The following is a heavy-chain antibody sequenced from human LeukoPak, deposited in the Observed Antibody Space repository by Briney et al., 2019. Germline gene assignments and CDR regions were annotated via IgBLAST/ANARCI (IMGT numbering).Heavy chain of an antibody. CDR1: GFTFSSYC. CDR3: AILSGYGTTGLDP. V-gene: IGHV3-30*02. Sequence: PGGSLRLSCAASGFTFSSYCMHWLRQAPAKGLEWVAFIRYDGSNKYYADSVKRRFTISIDNSKNTLYLQMNSLRAEETDVYYCAILSGYGTTGLDPWGQGTLVTVSS. CDR2: IRYDGSNK. J-gene: IGHJ5*02. D-gene: IGHD5-12*01.